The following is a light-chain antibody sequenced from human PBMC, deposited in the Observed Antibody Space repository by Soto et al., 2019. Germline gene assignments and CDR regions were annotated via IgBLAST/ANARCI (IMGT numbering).Light chain of an antibody. CDR1: QSVGNN. CDR3: QQYGDWPLT. Sequence: EIVVTQSPATLSVSPGERATLSCRASQSVGNNFAWYQQKPGQAPRLLIFAPSTRATGVTARFTGSGSGTEFSLTISSLHSEDFAVYYCQQYGDWPLTFGGGAKVEIE. CDR2: APS. J-gene: IGKJ4*01. V-gene: IGKV3-15*01.